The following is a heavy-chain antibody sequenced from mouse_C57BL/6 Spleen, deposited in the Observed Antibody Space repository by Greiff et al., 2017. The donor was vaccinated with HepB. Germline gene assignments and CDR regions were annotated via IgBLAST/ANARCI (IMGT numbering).Heavy chain of an antibody. CDR3: ARPHYGSSNWYFDV. CDR1: GYTFTSYW. V-gene: IGHV1-69*01. J-gene: IGHJ1*03. Sequence: VQLQQSGAELVMPGASVKLSCKASGYTFTSYWMHWVKQRPGQGLEWIGEIDPSDSYTNYNQKFKGKSTLTVDKSSSTAYMQLSSLTSADSAVYYCARPHYGSSNWYFDVWGTGTTVTVSS. D-gene: IGHD1-1*01. CDR2: IDPSDSYT.